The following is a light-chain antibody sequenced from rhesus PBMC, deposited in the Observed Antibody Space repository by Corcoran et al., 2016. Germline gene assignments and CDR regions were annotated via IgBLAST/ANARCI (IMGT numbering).Light chain of an antibody. CDR1: QGISNW. J-gene: IGKJ1*01. Sequence: DIQMTQSPSSLSASVGDRVTITCRASQGISNWLAWYQQKPGKAPKLLIYGASNLEAGVPSRFSGSGYGTDFTLTISSLQPEDIATYYCQQHNNSPWTFGQGTKVDIK. V-gene: IGKV1-69*01. CDR3: QQHNNSPWT. CDR2: GAS.